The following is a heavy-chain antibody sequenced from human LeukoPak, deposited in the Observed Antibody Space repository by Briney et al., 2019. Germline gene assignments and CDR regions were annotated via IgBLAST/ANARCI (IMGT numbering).Heavy chain of an antibody. V-gene: IGHV1-46*01. CDR1: GYTFTRYY. Sequence: ASVKVSCKASGYTFTRYYMHWVRQAPGQGLEWMGIINPSGGSTSYAQKFQGRVTMTRDMSTSTVYMELSSLRSEDTAVYYCARDLLDTAMVTNAFDIWGQGTMVTVSS. CDR3: ARDLLDTAMVTNAFDI. CDR2: INPSGGST. D-gene: IGHD5-18*01. J-gene: IGHJ3*02.